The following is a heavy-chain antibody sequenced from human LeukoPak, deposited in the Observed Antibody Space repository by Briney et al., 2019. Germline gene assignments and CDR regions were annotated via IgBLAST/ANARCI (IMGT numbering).Heavy chain of an antibody. D-gene: IGHD3-22*01. Sequence: PGGSLRLSCAASGFTVSTNYMTWVRQAPGKGLEWVSVIYSGGTTYYADSVKGRFTISRDNSKNTLYLQMNSLRVEDTAVYYCAGSGYFDSSGYHDAFDIWGQGTMVTVSS. CDR2: IYSGGTT. CDR3: AGSGYFDSSGYHDAFDI. CDR1: GFTVSTNY. J-gene: IGHJ3*02. V-gene: IGHV3-66*02.